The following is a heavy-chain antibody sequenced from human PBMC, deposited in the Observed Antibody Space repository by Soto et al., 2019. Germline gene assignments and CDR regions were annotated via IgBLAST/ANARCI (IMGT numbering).Heavy chain of an antibody. Sequence: QLQLQESGSGLVKPSQTLSLTCAVSGGSISSGGYSWSWIRQPPGKGLEWIGYIYHSGSTYFNPHLKSRVTLSVDRSKNQFSLKLSSVTAADTAGYYCAGGPGVARNYWGQGTLVTVSS. CDR2: IYHSGST. CDR3: AGGPGVARNY. CDR1: GGSISSGGYS. D-gene: IGHD5-12*01. J-gene: IGHJ4*02. V-gene: IGHV4-30-2*01.